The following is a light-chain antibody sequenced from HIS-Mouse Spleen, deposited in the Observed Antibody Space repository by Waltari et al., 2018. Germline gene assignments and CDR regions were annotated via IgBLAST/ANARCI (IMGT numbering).Light chain of an antibody. CDR2: KAS. Sequence: DIQMTQSPSTLSASVGDRVTITCRASQSSSSWLAWYQQKQGKAHKLLSYKASSLESGVPSRFRGSGSGTEFTLTISSLQHDDFATYYCQQYNSYSSWTFGQGTKVEIK. V-gene: IGKV1-5*03. CDR3: QQYNSYSSWT. CDR1: QSSSSW. J-gene: IGKJ1*01.